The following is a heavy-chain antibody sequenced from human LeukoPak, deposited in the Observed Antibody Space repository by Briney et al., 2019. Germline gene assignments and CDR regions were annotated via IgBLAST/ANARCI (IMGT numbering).Heavy chain of an antibody. V-gene: IGHV1-46*01. CDR2: INPSGGST. CDR1: GYTFTSYY. J-gene: IGHJ4*02. CDR3: ARDGGWYDGPVYYFDY. D-gene: IGHD6-19*01. Sequence: ASVKVSCKASGYTFTSYYMHWVRQAPGQGLEWMGIINPSGGSTSYAQKFQGRVTMTRDMSTSTVYMELSSLRSEDTAVYYCARDGGWYDGPVYYFDYWGQGTLVTVSS.